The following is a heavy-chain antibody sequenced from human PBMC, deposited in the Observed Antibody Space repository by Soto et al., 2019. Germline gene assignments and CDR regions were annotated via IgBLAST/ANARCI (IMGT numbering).Heavy chain of an antibody. CDR3: TRGPRATSDGTGAH. D-gene: IGHD3-10*01. V-gene: IGHV3-9*01. CDR2: IAWHSGNI. Sequence: GGSLRLSCAASGFTFDDHAMHLVRQAPGKGLEWVSTIAWHSGNIGYADSVKGRFTISRDNARDTLYLQMNDLSDEDTGLYFCTRGPRATSDGTGAHWGAGTQVTVSS. CDR1: GFTFDDHA. J-gene: IGHJ4*02.